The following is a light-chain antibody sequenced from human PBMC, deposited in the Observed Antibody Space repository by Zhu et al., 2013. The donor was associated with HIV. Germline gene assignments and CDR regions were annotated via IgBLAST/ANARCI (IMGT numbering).Light chain of an antibody. CDR1: QSVSSN. CDR3: QQRSTWWT. Sequence: EIVMTQSPATLSVSPGERATLSCRASQSVSSNLAWYQQKLGQAPRLLIYGASTRATGIPARFSGSGSGTDFTLTISSLEPEDSAVYYCQQRSTWWTFGQGTKVEIK. CDR2: GAS. J-gene: IGKJ1*01. V-gene: IGKV3-15*01.